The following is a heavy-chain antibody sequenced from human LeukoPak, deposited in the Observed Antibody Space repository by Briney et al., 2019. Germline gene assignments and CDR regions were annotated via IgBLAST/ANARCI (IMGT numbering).Heavy chain of an antibody. CDR1: GYSISSGYY. CDR3: AIAIVYCSGGSCYSGWFYP. Sequence: SETLSLTCAASGYSISSGYYWGWIRQPPGKGLEWIGSIYHSGSTYYNPSLKSRVTISVDTSTNQFSLKLSSVTAADTAVYYWAIAIVYCSGGSCYSGWFYPWGQGTLVTVSS. D-gene: IGHD2-15*01. CDR2: IYHSGST. J-gene: IGHJ5*02. V-gene: IGHV4-38-2*01.